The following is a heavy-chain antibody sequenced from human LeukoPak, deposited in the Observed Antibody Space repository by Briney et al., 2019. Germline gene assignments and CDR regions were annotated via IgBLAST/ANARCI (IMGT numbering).Heavy chain of an antibody. V-gene: IGHV7-4-1*02. D-gene: IGHD3-10*01. J-gene: IGHJ4*02. CDR3: ARGTTGPIFGELWNYFDY. CDR1: GYTFTSYA. CDR2: INTNTGNP. Sequence: ASVKVSCKASGYTFTSYAMNWVRQAPGQGLEWMGWINTNTGNPTYAQGFTGRFVFSLDTSVSTAYLQISSLKAEDTAVYYCARGTTGPIFGELWNYFDYWGQGTLVTVSS.